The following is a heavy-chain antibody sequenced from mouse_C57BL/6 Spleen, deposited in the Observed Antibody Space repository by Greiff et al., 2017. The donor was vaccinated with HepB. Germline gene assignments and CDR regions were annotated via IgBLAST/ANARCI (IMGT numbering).Heavy chain of an antibody. J-gene: IGHJ4*01. CDR2: ISYDGSN. Sequence: ESGPGLVKPSQSLSLTCSVTGYSITSGYYWNWIRQFPGNKLEWMGYISYDGSNNYNPSLKNRISITRDPSKNQFFLKLNSVTTEDTATYYCARHYGSRYYAMDYWGQGTSVTVSS. CDR1: GYSITSGYY. CDR3: ARHYGSRYYAMDY. D-gene: IGHD1-1*01. V-gene: IGHV3-6*01.